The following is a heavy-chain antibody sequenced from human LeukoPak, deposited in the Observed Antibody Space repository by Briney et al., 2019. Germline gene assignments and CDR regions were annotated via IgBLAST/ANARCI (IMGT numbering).Heavy chain of an antibody. CDR3: ARVHDSSGYYHYYYYYMDV. CDR1: GYTFSDYY. CDR2: INPNSGGT. J-gene: IGHJ6*03. V-gene: IGHV1-2*02. Sequence: ASVKVSCKTSGYTFSDYYIHWIRQAPGQGLEWVGWINPNSGGTNYAQKFQGRVTMTRDTSISTAYMELSRLRSDDTAVYYCARVHDSSGYYHYYYYYMDVRGKGTTVTVSS. D-gene: IGHD3-22*01.